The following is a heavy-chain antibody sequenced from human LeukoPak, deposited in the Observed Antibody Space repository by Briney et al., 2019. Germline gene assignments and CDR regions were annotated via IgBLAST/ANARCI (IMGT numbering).Heavy chain of an antibody. CDR3: ATSSSSWYFY. CDR2: IYYSGST. Sequence: PSETLSLTCTVSSGSISSSSYYWGWIRQPPGKGLEWIGSIYYSGSTYYNPSLKSRVTISVDTSKNQFSLKLSSVTAADTAVYYCATSSSSWYFYWGQGTLVTVSS. CDR1: SGSISSSSYY. D-gene: IGHD6-13*01. V-gene: IGHV4-39*01. J-gene: IGHJ4*02.